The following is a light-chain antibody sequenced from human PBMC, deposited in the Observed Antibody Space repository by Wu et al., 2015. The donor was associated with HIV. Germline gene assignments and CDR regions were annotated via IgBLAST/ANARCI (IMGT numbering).Light chain of an antibody. V-gene: IGKV1-5*03. CDR3: LQDYNYPPT. J-gene: IGKJ1*01. CDR1: QSFRSW. CDR2: KAS. Sequence: DIQMTQSPSTLSASVGDRVTLTCRASQSFRSWLAWYQQKPGKAPKLLIYKASSLESGVPSRFSGSGSGTDFTLTISSLQPEDFATYYCLQDYNYPPTFGQGTKVEIK.